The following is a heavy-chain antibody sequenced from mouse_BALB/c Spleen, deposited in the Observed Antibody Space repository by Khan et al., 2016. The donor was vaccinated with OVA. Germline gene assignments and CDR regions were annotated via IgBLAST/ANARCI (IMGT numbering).Heavy chain of an antibody. J-gene: IGHJ1*01. CDR2: IRNKANGYST. CDR3: ARETVVDIYWCLDV. V-gene: IGHV7-3*02. Sequence: EVELVESGGGLVQPGGSLRLSCATSGFTFTDYYITWVRQPPGKALEWLGFIRNKANGYSTEYIASVKGRFTVSRDNSQSIVYLQMNTLRAEDSATYYCARETVVDIYWCLDVWAQGPRSPSPQ. D-gene: IGHD1-1*01. CDR1: GFTFTDYY.